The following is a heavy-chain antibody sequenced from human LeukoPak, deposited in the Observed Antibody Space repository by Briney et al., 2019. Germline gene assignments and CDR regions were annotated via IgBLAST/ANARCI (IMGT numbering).Heavy chain of an antibody. CDR3: AKDSTMRGGSYYYYYYYGMDV. CDR2: ISGSGGST. CDR1: GFTFSSYA. J-gene: IGHJ6*02. Sequence: PGGSLRLSCAASGFTFSSYAMSWVRQAPGKGLEWVSAISGSGGSTYYADSVKGRFTISRDNSKNTLYLQMNSLRAEDTAVYYCAKDSTMRGGSYYYYYYYGMDVWGQGTLVTVSS. D-gene: IGHD1-26*01. V-gene: IGHV3-23*01.